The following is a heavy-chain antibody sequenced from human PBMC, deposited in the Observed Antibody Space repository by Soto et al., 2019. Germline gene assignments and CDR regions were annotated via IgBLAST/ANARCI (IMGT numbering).Heavy chain of an antibody. V-gene: IGHV3-23*01. D-gene: IGHD3-9*01. CDR3: AQGFGSDWSYFDY. CDR1: GFTFSTYA. CDR2: ISDSGDRT. Sequence: EVQLLESGGGLVQPGGSLRLSCGASGFTFSTYAMSWVRQAPGKGLERVAGISDSGDRTYHADSVKGRLTISRDNSKNTLFLQMISLRVEDTATYYCAQGFGSDWSYFDYWGQGDLVIVSS. J-gene: IGHJ4*02.